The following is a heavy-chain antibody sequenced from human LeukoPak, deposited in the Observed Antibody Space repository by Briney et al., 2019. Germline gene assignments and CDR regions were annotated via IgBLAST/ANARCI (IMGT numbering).Heavy chain of an antibody. CDR3: AREDGSANYHKNDLYYYYGMDV. CDR2: ILPMSGIP. Sequence: SVKVSCKASGGTFSNDAISWVRQAPGQGLEWMGRILPMSGIPNYAQKFQGRVTIAADKSTRTAYMEVSSLRFEDTAVYFCAREDGSANYHKNDLYYYYGMDVWGQGTTVTVSS. D-gene: IGHD3-10*01. J-gene: IGHJ6*02. CDR1: GGTFSNDA. V-gene: IGHV1-69*04.